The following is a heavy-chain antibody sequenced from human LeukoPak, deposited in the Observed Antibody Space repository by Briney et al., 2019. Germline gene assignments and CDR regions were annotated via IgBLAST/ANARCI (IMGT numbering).Heavy chain of an antibody. D-gene: IGHD3-10*01. CDR2: INHRGST. CDR1: AGSFSGYY. CDR3: ASARELPSLDPTGDY. J-gene: IGHJ4*02. V-gene: IGHV4-34*01. Sequence: PSETLSLTCAVYAGSFSGYYWSWIRQPPGKGLEWIGAINHRGSTNYNPSLKSRVTRSVDTSKNQFSLKLSSVTAADTAVYYCASARELPSLDPTGDYWGQGTLVTVSS.